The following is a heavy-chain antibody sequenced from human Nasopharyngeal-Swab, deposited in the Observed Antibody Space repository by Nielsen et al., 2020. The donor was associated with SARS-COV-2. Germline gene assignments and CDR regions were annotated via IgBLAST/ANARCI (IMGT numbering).Heavy chain of an antibody. CDR2: INHSGST. CDR3: ERGTVYYYDSSGYYYYYHYGMDV. D-gene: IGHD3-22*01. J-gene: IGHJ6*02. V-gene: IGHV4-34*01. Sequence: WIRQPPGKGLEWIGEINHSGSTNYNPSLKSRVTISVDTSKNQFSLKLSSVTAADTAVYYCERGTVYYYDSSGYYYYYHYGMDVWGQGTTVTVSS.